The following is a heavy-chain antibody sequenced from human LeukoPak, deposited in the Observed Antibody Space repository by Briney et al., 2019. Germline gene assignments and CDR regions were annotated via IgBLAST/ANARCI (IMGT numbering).Heavy chain of an antibody. CDR1: GGSISSGDYY. CDR2: IYYSGST. J-gene: IGHJ5*02. Sequence: ASETLSLTCTVSGGSISSGDYYWSWIRQPPGKGLEWIGYIYYSGSTYYNPSLKSRVTISVDTSKNQFSLKLSSVTAADTAVYYCARDELGYCSSTSCPNWFDPWGQGTLVTVSS. D-gene: IGHD2-2*01. CDR3: ARDELGYCSSTSCPNWFDP. V-gene: IGHV4-30-4*08.